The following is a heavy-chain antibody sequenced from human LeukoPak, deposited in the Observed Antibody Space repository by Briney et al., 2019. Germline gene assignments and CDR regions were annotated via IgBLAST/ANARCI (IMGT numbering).Heavy chain of an antibody. J-gene: IGHJ4*02. V-gene: IGHV3-30*18. CDR2: ISYDGSNK. Sequence: GGSLRLSCAASGFTFSSYGMSWVRQAPGKGLEWVAVISYDGSNKYYADSVKGRFTISRDNSKNTLYLQMNSLRAEDTAVYYCAKDQYDYVWGSYRCDYWGQGTLVTVSS. D-gene: IGHD3-16*02. CDR3: AKDQYDYVWGSYRCDY. CDR1: GFTFSSYG.